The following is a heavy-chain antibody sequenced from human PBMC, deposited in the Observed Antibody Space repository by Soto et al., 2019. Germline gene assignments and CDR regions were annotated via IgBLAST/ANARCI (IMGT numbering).Heavy chain of an antibody. Sequence: SETLSLTCTVSGASISGYYWSWIRKSVGKGLEWIGRIYATGTTDYNPSLKSRVMMSVDTSKKQFSLRLRSVTAADTAVYYCVRDGTKTLRDWFDPWGQGISVTVSS. J-gene: IGHJ5*02. CDR3: VRDGTKTLRDWFDP. CDR2: IYATGTT. V-gene: IGHV4-4*07. CDR1: GASISGYY. D-gene: IGHD1-1*01.